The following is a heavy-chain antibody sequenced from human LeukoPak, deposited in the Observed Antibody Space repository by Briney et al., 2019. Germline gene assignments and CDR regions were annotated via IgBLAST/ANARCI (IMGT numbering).Heavy chain of an antibody. J-gene: IGHJ4*02. CDR2: IYSGGGT. Sequence: GGSLRLSCAAPGFIVSTKYMTWVRQAPGKGLEWVSVIYSGGGTYYADSVKGRFAISRDNSKNTLYLQMNNLRAEDTAVYYCASGEMATVTLDYWGQGTLVVVSS. D-gene: IGHD5-24*01. CDR1: GFIVSTKY. CDR3: ASGEMATVTLDY. V-gene: IGHV3-53*01.